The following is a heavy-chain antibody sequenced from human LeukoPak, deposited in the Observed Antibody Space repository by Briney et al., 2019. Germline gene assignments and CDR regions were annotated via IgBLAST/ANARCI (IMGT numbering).Heavy chain of an antibody. CDR2: ISSGDRT. CDR3: ARGIVVVVGASDHFDY. CDR1: GFTFSSYA. D-gene: IGHD2-15*01. J-gene: IGHJ4*02. Sequence: GGSLRLSCAASGFTFSSYAMNWVRQAPGKGLEWVAGISSGDRTFHAESVKGRFTISRDNAKTSLYLQINSLRADDTALYFCARGIVVVVGASDHFDYWGQGTLITVSS. V-gene: IGHV3-69-1*01.